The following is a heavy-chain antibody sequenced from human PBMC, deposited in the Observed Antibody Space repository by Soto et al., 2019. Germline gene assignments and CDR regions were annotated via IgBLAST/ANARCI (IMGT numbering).Heavy chain of an antibody. CDR1: GYTFTSYG. CDR2: FDPEDGET. V-gene: IGHV1-24*01. D-gene: IGHD3-22*01. Sequence: ASVNVSCKASGYTFTSYGISWVRQAPGQGLEWMGGFDPEDGETIYAQKFQGRVTMTEDTSTDTAYMELSSLRSEDTAVYYCATKPTYYYDSSGYYYDNWFDPWGQGTLVTVSS. CDR3: ATKPTYYYDSSGYYYDNWFDP. J-gene: IGHJ5*02.